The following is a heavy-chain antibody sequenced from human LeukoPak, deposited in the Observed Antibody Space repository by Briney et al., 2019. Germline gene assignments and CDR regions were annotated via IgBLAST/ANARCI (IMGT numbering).Heavy chain of an antibody. V-gene: IGHV5-51*01. CDR3: ARYEVAAAATGIDY. CDR2: IYPGDSDT. Sequence: GESLKISCKASGYNFKNHWIGWVRQRPGQGLEWMGVIYPGDSDTRYSPSFQGQVTISADKSISTAYLQWSSLKASDTAMYYCARYEVAAAATGIDYWGQGTLVTVSS. CDR1: GYNFKNHW. D-gene: IGHD6-13*01. J-gene: IGHJ4*02.